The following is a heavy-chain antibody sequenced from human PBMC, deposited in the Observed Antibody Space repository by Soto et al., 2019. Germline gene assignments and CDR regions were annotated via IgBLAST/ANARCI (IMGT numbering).Heavy chain of an antibody. J-gene: IGHJ4*02. Sequence: QITLKESGPTLVKPTQTLTLTCTFSGFSLSTSGVGVGWIRQPPGKALEWLALIYWDDDKRYSPSLKSRLTITKDTSKNQVVLTMTNIDPVDTATYYCTHLYYDFWSGYPFGFYYWGQGTLVNLSS. CDR1: GFSLSTSGVG. D-gene: IGHD3-3*01. CDR2: IYWDDDK. V-gene: IGHV2-5*02. CDR3: THLYYDFWSGYPFGFYY.